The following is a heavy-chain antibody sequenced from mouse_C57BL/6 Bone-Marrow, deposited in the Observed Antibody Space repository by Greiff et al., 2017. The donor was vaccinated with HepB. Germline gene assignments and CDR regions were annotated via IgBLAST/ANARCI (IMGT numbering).Heavy chain of an antibody. Sequence: EVQRVESGGGLVKPGGSLKLSCAASGFTFSDYGMHWVRQAPEKGLEWVAYISSGISTIYYADTVKGRFTISRDNAKNTLFLQMTSLRSEDTAMYYCARSETTVVARDYAMDYWGQGTSVTVSS. CDR1: GFTFSDYG. V-gene: IGHV5-17*01. CDR2: ISSGISTI. J-gene: IGHJ4*01. D-gene: IGHD1-1*01. CDR3: ARSETTVVARDYAMDY.